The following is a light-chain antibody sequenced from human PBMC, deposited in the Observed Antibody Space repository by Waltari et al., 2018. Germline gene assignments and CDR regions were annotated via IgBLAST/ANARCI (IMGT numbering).Light chain of an antibody. J-gene: IGLJ3*02. V-gene: IGLV2-14*03. CDR3: SSYTSSTTLRV. CDR1: SSDVGAFNH. CDR2: DVT. Sequence: QSALTQPASVSGSPGQSVTISCTGTSSDVGAFNHFPWYQQHPGKAPKLIIYDVTNRPSGVSDRFSGSKSGNTASLTISGLQAEDEADFYCSSYTSSTTLRVFGGGTKLTVL.